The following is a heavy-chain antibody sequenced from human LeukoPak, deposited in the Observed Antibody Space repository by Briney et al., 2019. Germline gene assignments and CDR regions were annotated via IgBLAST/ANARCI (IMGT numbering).Heavy chain of an antibody. J-gene: IGHJ4*02. CDR2: ISWNGGSI. CDR3: AKVSRGVTVGFDY. CDR1: GFTFDDYA. D-gene: IGHD3-16*02. Sequence: GGSLRLSCAASGFTFDDYAMHWVRQAPGKGLEWVSGISWNGGSIGYADSVKGRFTISRDNAKNSLYLQMNSLRAEDTALYYCAKVSRGVTVGFDYWGQGTLVTVSS. V-gene: IGHV3-9*01.